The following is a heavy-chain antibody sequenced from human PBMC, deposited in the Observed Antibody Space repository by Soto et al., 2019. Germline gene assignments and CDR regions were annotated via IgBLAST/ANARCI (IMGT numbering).Heavy chain of an antibody. Sequence: QVQLVQSGAEVKKPGSSLRVSCKASGDTFNFYTINWVRQAPGLGLEWLGRIIPYLSGSNYAQKFQGRVTITADKSTNTAYMEVRSLRSEDTAMYYCATSFGSGYRAFDYWGQGALVTVSS. CDR1: GDTFNFYT. D-gene: IGHD3-10*01. J-gene: IGHJ4*02. CDR2: IIPYLSGS. CDR3: ATSFGSGYRAFDY. V-gene: IGHV1-69*02.